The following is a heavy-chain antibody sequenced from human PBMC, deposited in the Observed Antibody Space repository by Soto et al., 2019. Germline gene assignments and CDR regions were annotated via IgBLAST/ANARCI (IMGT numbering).Heavy chain of an antibody. CDR1: GYSFTSYW. J-gene: IGHJ4*02. CDR2: IYPGDSDT. Sequence: GESLKISCKGSGYSFTSYWIGWVRQMPGKGLEWMGIIYPGDSDTRYSPSFQGQVSISADKSISTAYLQWSSLKASDTAIYYCARGGIVGSTRNYFDYWGQGTQVTVSS. V-gene: IGHV5-51*01. CDR3: ARGGIVGSTRNYFDY. D-gene: IGHD1-26*01.